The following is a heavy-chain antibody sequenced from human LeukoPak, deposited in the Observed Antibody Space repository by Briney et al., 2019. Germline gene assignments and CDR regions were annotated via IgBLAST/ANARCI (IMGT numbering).Heavy chain of an antibody. D-gene: IGHD3-22*01. CDR1: GGSISSSSYY. J-gene: IGHJ4*02. CDR3: ARLGSCYDSSGYSYYFDY. Sequence: SETLSLTCTVSGGSISSSSYYWGWIRQPPGKGLEWIGSIYYSGSAYYNPSLKSRVTISVDTSKNQFSLKLSSVTAADTAVYYCARLGSCYDSSGYSYYFDYWGQGTLVTVSS. CDR2: IYYSGSA. V-gene: IGHV4-39*01.